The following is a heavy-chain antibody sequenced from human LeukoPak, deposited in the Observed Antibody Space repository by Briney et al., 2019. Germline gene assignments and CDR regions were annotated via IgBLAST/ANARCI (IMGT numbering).Heavy chain of an antibody. CDR2: IYYSGST. D-gene: IGHD6-19*01. Sequence: SETLSLTCTVSGGSISSSSYYWGWLRQPPGKGLEWIGSIYYSGSTYYNPSLKSRVTISVDTSKNQFSLKLSSVTAADTAVYYCASLQAVAGTFGNYWGQGTLVTVSS. J-gene: IGHJ4*02. CDR1: GGSISSSSYY. CDR3: ASLQAVAGTFGNY. V-gene: IGHV4-39*01.